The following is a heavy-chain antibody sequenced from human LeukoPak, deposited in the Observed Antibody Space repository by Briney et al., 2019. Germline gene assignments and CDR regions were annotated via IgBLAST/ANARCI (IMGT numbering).Heavy chain of an antibody. J-gene: IGHJ4*02. CDR2: IFYSGNT. CDR1: GGSISSSGFY. CDR3: ARFSPVTTSFDY. V-gene: IGHV4-39*07. Sequence: SETLSLTCTVSGGSISSSGFYWGWIRQPPGKGLEWIGSIFYSGNTYYNPSLKSRVTISVDTSKNQFSLKLSSVTAADTAVYYCARFSPVTTSFDYWGQGTLVTVSS. D-gene: IGHD4-17*01.